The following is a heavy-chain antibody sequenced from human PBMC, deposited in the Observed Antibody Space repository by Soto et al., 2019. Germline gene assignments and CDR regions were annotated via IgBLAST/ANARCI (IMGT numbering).Heavy chain of an antibody. V-gene: IGHV4-61*01. Sequence: QVQLQESGPGLVKPSETLSLTCTVSGASVSSGSNYWSWIRQPPGKGLEWIGYMHYSGNTNYNPSLKRPVTIAVDPSKNQFSLKLSSVTAADTAVDYCARVGSGSYREYDYWRQGTLVTVSS. CDR2: MHYSGNT. CDR1: GASVSSGSNY. CDR3: ARVGSGSYREYDY. J-gene: IGHJ4*02. D-gene: IGHD3-10*01.